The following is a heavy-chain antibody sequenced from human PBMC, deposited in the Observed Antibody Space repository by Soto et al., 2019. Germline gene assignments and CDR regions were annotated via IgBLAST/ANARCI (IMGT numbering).Heavy chain of an antibody. Sequence: GGSLRLSCAASGFIFTGYNMNWVRQAPGKGLEWVSSISSGSSYIYYADSVKGRFTISRDNAKNSLYPQMNTLRAEDTALYYCAGRKAAAGTLTFDYCCQGTRVTVSS. D-gene: IGHD6-13*01. CDR3: AGRKAAAGTLTFDY. V-gene: IGHV3-21*01. CDR2: ISSGSSYI. J-gene: IGHJ4*02. CDR1: GFIFTGYN.